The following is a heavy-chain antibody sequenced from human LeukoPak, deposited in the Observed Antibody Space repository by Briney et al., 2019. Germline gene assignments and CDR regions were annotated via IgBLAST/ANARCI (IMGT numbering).Heavy chain of an antibody. CDR2: INPNSGDI. J-gene: IGHJ4*02. V-gene: IGHV1-2*02. Sequence: ASVKVSCKASGYTFTGYYIHWVRQAPGQGLEWMGWINPNSGDISYAQKFQGSVTMTRDMSITTAYAELSSLKSDDTAVYYCARGNPTPFDYWGQGTLVTVSS. CDR1: GYTFTGYY. CDR3: ARGNPTPFDY.